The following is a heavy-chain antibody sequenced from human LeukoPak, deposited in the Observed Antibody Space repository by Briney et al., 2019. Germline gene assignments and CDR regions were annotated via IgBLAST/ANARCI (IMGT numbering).Heavy chain of an antibody. CDR2: IYASGRT. D-gene: IGHD6-13*01. J-gene: IGHJ6*03. V-gene: IGHV4-61*02. Sequence: SETLSLTCTVSGGSLRGDTYYWSWVRQPAGEGLEWIGRIYASGRTDSNPSLKSRVTISADTSKNQFFLKLNSVTAADTAVYYCAKAPSRPFYYMDVWGQGTTVTVSS. CDR3: AKAPSRPFYYMDV. CDR1: GGSLRGDTYY.